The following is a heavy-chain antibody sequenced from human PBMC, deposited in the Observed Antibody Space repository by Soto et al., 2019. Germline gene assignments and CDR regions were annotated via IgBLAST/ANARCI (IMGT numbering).Heavy chain of an antibody. CDR2: IYYSGGT. Sequence: QVQLQESGPGLVRPSGTLSLTCAVSGDSINSNYCWTWVRQPPGKGLEWIAEIYYSGGTSYNPSLQSRVTISIDKSKNQFSLNLTSVTAADTAMYYCARDTGWGLGYWGQGTLVTVSS. CDR3: ARDTGWGLGY. V-gene: IGHV4-4*02. J-gene: IGHJ4*02. D-gene: IGHD6-19*01. CDR1: GDSINSNYC.